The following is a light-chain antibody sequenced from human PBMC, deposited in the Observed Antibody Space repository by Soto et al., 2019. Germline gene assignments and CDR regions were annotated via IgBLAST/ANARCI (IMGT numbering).Light chain of an antibody. Sequence: QSVLTQPASVSGSPGQSISISCTGTSSDIGGYNYVYWYQQHPGKAPKLMIYGVTNRPSGVSDRFSGSKSGNTASLTISGLLAEDEADYYCSSYTTNTTHVIFGGGTKLTVL. CDR3: SSYTTNTTHVI. CDR2: GVT. CDR1: SSDIGGYNY. V-gene: IGLV2-14*03. J-gene: IGLJ2*01.